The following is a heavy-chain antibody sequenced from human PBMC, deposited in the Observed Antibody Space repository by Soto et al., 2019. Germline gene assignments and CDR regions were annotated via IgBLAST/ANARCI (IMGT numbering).Heavy chain of an antibody. CDR2: IYADDSDT. CDR3: ARHSHSACYYWAFDI. J-gene: IGHJ3*02. CDR1: GYTFTNYW. D-gene: IGHD1-26*01. V-gene: IGHV5-51*01. Sequence: PGESLKISCKGSGYTFTNYWIGWVRQMPGKGLEWMGIIYADDSDTRYSPSFQGQVTISADKSISTAYLRWSSLKASDTAMYYCARHSHSACYYWAFDIWGQGTMVTVSS.